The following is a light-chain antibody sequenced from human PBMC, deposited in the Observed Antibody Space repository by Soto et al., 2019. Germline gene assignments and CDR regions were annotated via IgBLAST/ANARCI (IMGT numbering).Light chain of an antibody. CDR2: EVT. J-gene: IGLJ2*01. Sequence: QSVLTQPASVSGSLGQSITISCTGTSSDVGGYNYVSWYQQHPGKDPKVVIFEVTKRPSGVSSRFSGSKSDNTASLTVSGLQAEDEGDYYCSSYTSSRTVLFGGGTKLTVL. CDR3: SSYTSSRTVL. CDR1: SSDVGGYNY. V-gene: IGLV2-14*01.